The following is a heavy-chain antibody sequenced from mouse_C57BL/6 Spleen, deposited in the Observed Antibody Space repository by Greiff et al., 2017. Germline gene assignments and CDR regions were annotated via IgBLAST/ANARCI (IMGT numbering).Heavy chain of an antibody. CDR2: IDPSDSYT. J-gene: IGHJ4*01. V-gene: IGHV1-50*01. Sequence: QVQLQQPGAELVKPGASVKLSCKASGYTFTSYWMQWVKQRPGQGLEWIGEIDPSDSYTNYNQKFKGKATLTVDTSSSTAYMQLSSLTSEDSAVYYCAIPRLHAMDYWGQGTSVTVSS. D-gene: IGHD3-2*02. CDR1: GYTFTSYW. CDR3: AIPRLHAMDY.